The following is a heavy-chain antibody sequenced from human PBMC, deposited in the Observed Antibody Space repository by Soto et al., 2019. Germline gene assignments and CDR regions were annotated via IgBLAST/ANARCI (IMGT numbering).Heavy chain of an antibody. CDR1: GGSISSSSYY. CDR3: ARLFRSGYYKV. D-gene: IGHD3-3*01. CDR2: IYYSGST. V-gene: IGHV4-39*01. J-gene: IGHJ4*02. Sequence: SETLSLTCTVSGGSISSSSYYWGWIRQPPGKGLEWIGSIYYSGSTYYNPSLKSRVTISVDTSKNQFSLKLSSVTAADTAVYYCARLFRSGYYKVWGQGTLVTVSS.